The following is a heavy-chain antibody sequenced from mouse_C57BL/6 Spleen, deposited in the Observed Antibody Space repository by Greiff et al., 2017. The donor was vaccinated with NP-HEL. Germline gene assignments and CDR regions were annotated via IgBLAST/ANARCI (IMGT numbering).Heavy chain of an antibody. Sequence: DVQLQESGPGLVKPSQSLSLTCSVTGYSITSGYYWNWIRQFPGNKLEWMGYISYDGSNNYNPSLKNRLSITRDTSKNQFFLKLNSVTTEDTATYYCAREETTENYFDYWGQGTTLTVSS. CDR3: AREETTENYFDY. CDR1: GYSITSGYY. D-gene: IGHD1-1*01. J-gene: IGHJ2*01. CDR2: ISYDGSN. V-gene: IGHV3-6*01.